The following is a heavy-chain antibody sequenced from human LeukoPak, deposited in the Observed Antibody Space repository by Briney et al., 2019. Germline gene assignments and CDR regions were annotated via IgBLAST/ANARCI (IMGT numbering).Heavy chain of an antibody. D-gene: IGHD3-10*01. J-gene: IGHJ4*02. V-gene: IGHV3-7*03. Sequence: GGSLRLSCAASGFTFSSYWMSWVRQAPGKGLEWAANIKQDGSEKYYVDSVKGRFTISRDNSKNTLYLQMNSLRAEDTAVYYCAKANMVRGVTLKFDYWGQGTLVTVSS. CDR2: IKQDGSEK. CDR3: AKANMVRGVTLKFDY. CDR1: GFTFSSYW.